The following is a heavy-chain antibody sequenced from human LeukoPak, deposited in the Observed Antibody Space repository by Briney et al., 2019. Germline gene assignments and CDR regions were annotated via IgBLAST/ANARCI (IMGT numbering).Heavy chain of an antibody. CDR3: ARISLLSGSGSFDH. Sequence: GGSLRLSCVASGFTFSIYWMSWVRQAPGTGLEWVANIKEDGSEKYYVDSVKGRFTISRDNAENSLYLQMNSLRAEDTAVYYCARISLLSGSGSFDHWGQGTLVTVSS. J-gene: IGHJ4*02. V-gene: IGHV3-7*05. D-gene: IGHD3-10*01. CDR1: GFTFSIYW. CDR2: IKEDGSEK.